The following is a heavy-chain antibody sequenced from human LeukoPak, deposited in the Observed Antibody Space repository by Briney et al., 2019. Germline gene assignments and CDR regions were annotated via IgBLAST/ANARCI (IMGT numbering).Heavy chain of an antibody. CDR3: AKDNRGGWSGYFDY. J-gene: IGHJ4*02. Sequence: GGSLRLSCATSGFIFSSYGMCWVRQAPGKGLEWVAVIWHDGSAEFYADSVKGRFTISRDDSKNTVYLQMNSLRPEDTALYYCAKDNRGGWSGYFDYWGQGILVTVSS. CDR1: GFIFSSYG. D-gene: IGHD6-19*01. V-gene: IGHV3-33*06. CDR2: IWHDGSAE.